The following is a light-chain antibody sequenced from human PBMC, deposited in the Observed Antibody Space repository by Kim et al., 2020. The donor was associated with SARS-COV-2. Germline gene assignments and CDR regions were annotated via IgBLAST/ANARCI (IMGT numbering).Light chain of an antibody. CDR2: KAS. CDR1: QSLSTW. V-gene: IGKV1-5*03. CDR3: LQYYTFPRT. Sequence: ASVGARVTITCRASQSLSTWLAWYQHKPGKAPNLLIYKASNLETGVPSRFSGSGSGTEFTLTINSLQPDDFATYYCLQYYTFPRTFGGGTTVEIK. J-gene: IGKJ4*01.